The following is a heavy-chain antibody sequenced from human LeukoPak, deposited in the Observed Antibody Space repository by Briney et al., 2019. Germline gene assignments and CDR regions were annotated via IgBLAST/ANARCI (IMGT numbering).Heavy chain of an antibody. CDR3: ARDGYLRDYFDY. D-gene: IGHD5-18*01. J-gene: IGHJ4*02. CDR2: INPSGGST. Sequence: ASVKVSCKASGYTFTSYYIHWGRQAPGQGLEWRGIINPSGGSTSYAQKFQGRVNMTRDTSTSTVYMQLSSLRYQDTAVYYCARDGYLRDYFDYWGQGTLVTVSS. V-gene: IGHV1-46*01. CDR1: GYTFTSYY.